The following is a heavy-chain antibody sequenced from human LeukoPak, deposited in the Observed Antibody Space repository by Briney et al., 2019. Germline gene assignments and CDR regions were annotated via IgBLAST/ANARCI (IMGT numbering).Heavy chain of an antibody. D-gene: IGHD4-11*01. J-gene: IGHJ4*02. V-gene: IGHV4-59*01. Sequence: SETLSLTCTVSGGSIRGYYWSWVRQPPGKGLEWIGYIYYTGITNYNPSLKSRVAISVDTSKNQFSLNLSSVTAADTAVYYCARDGSNYYDYWGQGTLVTVSS. CDR2: IYYTGIT. CDR3: ARDGSNYYDY. CDR1: GGSIRGYY.